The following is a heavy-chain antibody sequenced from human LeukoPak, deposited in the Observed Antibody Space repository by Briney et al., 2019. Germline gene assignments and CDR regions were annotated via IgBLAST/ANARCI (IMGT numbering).Heavy chain of an antibody. V-gene: IGHV1-2*02. D-gene: IGHD4-23*01. CDR2: INPNSGGT. CDR1: GYTFTSYY. CDR3: ARDREVTRYTFDI. J-gene: IGHJ3*02. Sequence: ASVKVSCKASGYTFTSYYMHWVRQAPGQGLEWMGWINPNSGGTNYAQKFQGRVTMTRDTSISTAYMELSRLRSDDTAVYYCARDREVTRYTFDIWGQGTMVTVSS.